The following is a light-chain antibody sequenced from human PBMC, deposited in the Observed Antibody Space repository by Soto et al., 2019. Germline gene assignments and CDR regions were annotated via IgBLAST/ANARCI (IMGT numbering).Light chain of an antibody. Sequence: EIVLTQSPGTLSLSPGERATLSCRASQSLISTYFGWYQQKPGQPPRLLMYGSSTRATGIPDRFSGSGCVTDSTLTITRLEPEDSAVYYCRHYGSPWTFGQGTNVEIK. J-gene: IGKJ1*01. CDR3: RHYGSPWT. V-gene: IGKV3-20*01. CDR2: GSS. CDR1: QSLISTY.